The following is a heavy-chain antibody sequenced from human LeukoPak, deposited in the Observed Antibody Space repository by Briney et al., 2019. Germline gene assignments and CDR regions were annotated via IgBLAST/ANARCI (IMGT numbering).Heavy chain of an antibody. V-gene: IGHV1-69-2*01. CDR2: VDPEDGET. CDR1: GYTFTDYY. D-gene: IGHD1-1*01. Sequence: GASVKVSCKVSGYTFTDYYMHWVQQAPGKGLEWMGLVDPEDGETIYAEKFQGRVTITAHTSTDTAYMELSSLRSEDTAVYYCAPDYNNSRYWGQGTLVTVSS. J-gene: IGHJ4*02. CDR3: APDYNNSRY.